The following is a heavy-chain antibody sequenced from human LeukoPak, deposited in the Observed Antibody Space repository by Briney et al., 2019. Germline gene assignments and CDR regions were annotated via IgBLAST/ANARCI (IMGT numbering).Heavy chain of an antibody. Sequence: GGSLRLSCAASGFTFSSYGMHWVRQAPGKGLEWVAVISYDGSNKYYADSVKGRSTISRDNSKNTLYLQMNSLRAEDTAVYYYARSIAAAGGYYFDYWGQGTLVTVSS. CDR3: ARSIAAAGGYYFDY. J-gene: IGHJ4*02. D-gene: IGHD6-13*01. CDR2: ISYDGSNK. V-gene: IGHV3-30*03. CDR1: GFTFSSYG.